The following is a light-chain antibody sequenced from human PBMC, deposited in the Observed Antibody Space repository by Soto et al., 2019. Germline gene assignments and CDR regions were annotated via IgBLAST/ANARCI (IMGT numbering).Light chain of an antibody. CDR2: DTS. CDR3: QQYIDWPPGT. CDR1: QSVSSS. Sequence: EIVVTQSPATLSVSPGERVTLSCRASQSVSSSLAWYQQRPGQAPSLLIYDTSTRAARISARFSGSGSGTELTLTVSSLQSEDFAVYYCQQYIDWPPGTFGQGTAVEIK. J-gene: IGKJ1*01. V-gene: IGKV3-15*01.